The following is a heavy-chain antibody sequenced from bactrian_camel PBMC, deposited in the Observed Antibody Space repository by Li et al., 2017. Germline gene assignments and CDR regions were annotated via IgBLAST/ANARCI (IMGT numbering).Heavy chain of an antibody. CDR1: GYTERNHC. CDR2: IDHDGRT. J-gene: IGHJ6*01. V-gene: IGHV3S53*01. Sequence: HVQLVESGGGSVQAGGSLQLSCVVSGYTERNHCLGWIRQVPGKEREGVATIDHDGRTRYSESVEGRFTISRDNAKSTLYLQMNNLKPEDTAMYYCAADRALDDDCYVGSLYTDFAYWGQGTQVTVS. D-gene: IGHD3*01. CDR3: AADRALDDDCYVGSLYTDFAY.